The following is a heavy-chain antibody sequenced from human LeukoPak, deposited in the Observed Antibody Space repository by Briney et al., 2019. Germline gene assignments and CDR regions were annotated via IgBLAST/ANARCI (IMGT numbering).Heavy chain of an antibody. CDR3: AKDQGYSSRYYYYGMDV. V-gene: IGHV3-23*01. Sequence: PGGSLRLSCAASGFTFSSYAMSWVRQAPGTGLEWVSAISGSGGSTYYADSVKGRFTISRDNSKNTLYLQMNSLRAEDTAVYYCAKDQGYSSRYYYYGMDVWGQGTTVTVSS. D-gene: IGHD6-13*01. J-gene: IGHJ6*02. CDR2: ISGSGGST. CDR1: GFTFSSYA.